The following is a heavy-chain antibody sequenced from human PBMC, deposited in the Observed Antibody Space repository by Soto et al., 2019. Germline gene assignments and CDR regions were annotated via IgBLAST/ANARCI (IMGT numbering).Heavy chain of an antibody. CDR2: IYHTGTT. CDR1: GGSISSSNL. Sequence: QVQLQESGPGLVKPSGTLSLTCAVSGGSISSSNLWTWVRQPPGKGLEWIGEIYHTGTTNYNPSLKSRVTISVDKSKNHFSLKLNSVPAADTAMYYCARSPRSISAGGIDYWGQGILVTVSS. V-gene: IGHV4-4*02. J-gene: IGHJ4*02. CDR3: ARSPRSISAGGIDY. D-gene: IGHD6-13*01.